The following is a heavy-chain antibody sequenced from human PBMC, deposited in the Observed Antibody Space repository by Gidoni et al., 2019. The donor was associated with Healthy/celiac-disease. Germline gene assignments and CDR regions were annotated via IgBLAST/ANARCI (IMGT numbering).Heavy chain of an antibody. CDR3: AREDDFWSGYHCMDV. CDR2: ISSSSSTI. J-gene: IGHJ6*02. V-gene: IGHV3-48*02. Sequence: EVQLVESGGGLVQPGGSLRLSCAASGFTFRSYSMNWVRQAPGKGLEWVSYISSSSSTIYYADSVKGRFTISRDNAKNSLYLQMNSLRDEDTAVYYCAREDDFWSGYHCMDVWGQGTTVTVSS. CDR1: GFTFRSYS. D-gene: IGHD3-3*01.